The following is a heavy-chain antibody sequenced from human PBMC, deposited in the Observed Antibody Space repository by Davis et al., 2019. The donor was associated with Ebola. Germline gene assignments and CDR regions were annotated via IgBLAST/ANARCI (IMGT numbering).Heavy chain of an antibody. CDR3: ARRRAGTAPGLDS. Sequence: SQTLSLTCAISGDNVSSNTAAWNWIRQSPSRGLEWLGRTYYRSKWSTDYAVSVKSRIIISPDTSKNQFSLQLNSVTPEDTAVYYCARRRAGTAPGLDSWGQGTLVTVSS. CDR1: GDNVSSNTAA. J-gene: IGHJ4*02. CDR2: TYYRSKWST. D-gene: IGHD1-7*01. V-gene: IGHV6-1*01.